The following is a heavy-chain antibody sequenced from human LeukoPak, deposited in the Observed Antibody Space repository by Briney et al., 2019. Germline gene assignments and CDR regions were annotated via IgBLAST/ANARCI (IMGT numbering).Heavy chain of an antibody. D-gene: IGHD2-15*01. V-gene: IGHV4-38-2*01. J-gene: IGHJ4*02. CDR2: IYHSGST. Sequence: SETLSPTCAVSGYSISSGYYWVWIRPPPGKGLEWIGSIYHSGSTYYNPSLKSRVTISVDTSKNQFSLKLSSVTAADTAVYYCARGGAATGNFDYWGQGSLVTVSS. CDR1: GYSISSGYY. CDR3: ARGGAATGNFDY.